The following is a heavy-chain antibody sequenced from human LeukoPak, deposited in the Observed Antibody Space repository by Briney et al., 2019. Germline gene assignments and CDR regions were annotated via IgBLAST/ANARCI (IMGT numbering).Heavy chain of an antibody. D-gene: IGHD4-17*01. V-gene: IGHV4-4*02. CDR3: ARFPYGDYVFANCFDP. CDR1: GGSISSSNW. Sequence: SETLSLTCAVSGGSISSSNWWSWVRQPPGKGLEWIGEIYHSGSTNYNPSLKSRVTISVDKSKNQFSLKLSSVTAADTAVYYWARFPYGDYVFANCFDPWGQGTLVTVSS. CDR2: IYHSGST. J-gene: IGHJ5*02.